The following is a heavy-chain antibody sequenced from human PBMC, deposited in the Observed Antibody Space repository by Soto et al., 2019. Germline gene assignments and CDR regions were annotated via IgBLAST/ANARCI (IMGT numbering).Heavy chain of an antibody. V-gene: IGHV1-18*01. J-gene: IGHJ3*02. CDR1: GYTFVSYG. Sequence: QVQLVQSGAEVKEPGASVKVSCKASGYTFVSYGISWVRQAPGQGLEWMGWISPYNGNTNYAQKFQGRVTMTTDTSTSTVYMKLRSLRSDDTAVYYCSRDAQKRLVAAFDIWGQGTMVAVSS. D-gene: IGHD6-13*01. CDR3: SRDAQKRLVAAFDI. CDR2: ISPYNGNT.